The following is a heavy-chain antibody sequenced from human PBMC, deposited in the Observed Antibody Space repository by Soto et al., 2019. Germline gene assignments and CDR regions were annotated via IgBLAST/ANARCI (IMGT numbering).Heavy chain of an antibody. CDR2: IRSKANSYAT. Sequence: EVQLVESGGGLVQPGGSLKLSCAASGFTFSGSAMHWVRQASGKGLEWGGRIRSKANSYATAYAASVKGRFTISRDDSKNTAYLQMNSLKTEDTAVYYCTRDYSGWPDWGQGTLVTVSS. CDR1: GFTFSGSA. D-gene: IGHD6-19*01. CDR3: TRDYSGWPD. V-gene: IGHV3-73*02. J-gene: IGHJ4*02.